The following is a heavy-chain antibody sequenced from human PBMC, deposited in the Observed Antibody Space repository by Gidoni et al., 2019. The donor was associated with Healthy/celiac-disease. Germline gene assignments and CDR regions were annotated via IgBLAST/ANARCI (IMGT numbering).Heavy chain of an antibody. CDR2: IYYSGST. CDR3: ASSGRKTPFVY. D-gene: IGHD5-12*01. J-gene: IGHJ4*02. CDR1: GGSISSYY. V-gene: IGHV4-59*01. Sequence: QVQLQESGPGLVKPSETLSLTCTVSGGSISSYYWSWIRQPPGKGLEWIGYIYYSGSTNYNPSLKSRVTISVDTSKNQFSLKLSSVTAADTAVYYCASSGRKTPFVYWGQGTLVTVSS.